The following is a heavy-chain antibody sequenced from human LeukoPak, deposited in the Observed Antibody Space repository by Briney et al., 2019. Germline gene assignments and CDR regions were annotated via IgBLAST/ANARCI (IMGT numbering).Heavy chain of an antibody. Sequence: PGGSLRLSCAASGFTFRNYEMNWVRQAPGRGLEWVSYISGSGLTMYYADSVKGRFTISRDNAKNSLYLQMNSLRAEDTAVYYCARRTTGDDYWGQGTLVTVSS. CDR1: GFTFRNYE. CDR3: ARRTTGDDY. CDR2: ISGSGLTM. V-gene: IGHV3-48*03. D-gene: IGHD4-17*01. J-gene: IGHJ4*02.